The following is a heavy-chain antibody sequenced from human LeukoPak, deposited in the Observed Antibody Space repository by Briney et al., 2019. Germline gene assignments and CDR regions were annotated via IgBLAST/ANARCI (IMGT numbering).Heavy chain of an antibody. D-gene: IGHD6-13*01. CDR1: GFTFSSYE. J-gene: IGHJ4*02. Sequence: GGSLRLSCAASGFTFSSYEMNWVRQAPGKGLEWVSYISSCGSTIYYADSVKGRFTIPRDNAKNSLYLQMNSLRAEDTAVYYCARGKQQLVAPDYWGQGTLVTVSS. CDR2: ISSCGSTI. CDR3: ARGKQQLVAPDY. V-gene: IGHV3-48*03.